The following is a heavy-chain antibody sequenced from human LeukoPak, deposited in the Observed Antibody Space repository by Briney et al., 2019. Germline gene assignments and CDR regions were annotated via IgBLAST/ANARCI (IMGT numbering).Heavy chain of an antibody. J-gene: IGHJ3*02. D-gene: IGHD1-26*01. V-gene: IGHV3-73*01. CDR1: GFTFSGSA. CDR2: IRSKANSYAT. Sequence: GGSLRLSCAASGFTFSGSAMHWVRQASGKGLEWVGRIRSKANSYATAYAASVKGRFTISRDDSKNTAYLQMNSLRTEDTAVYYCTDSGSYSAFDIWGQGTMVTVSS. CDR3: TDSGSYSAFDI.